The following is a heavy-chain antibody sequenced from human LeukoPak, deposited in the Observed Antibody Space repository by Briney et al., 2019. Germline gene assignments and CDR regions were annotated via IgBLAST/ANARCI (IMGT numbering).Heavy chain of an antibody. CDR3: ARARSSSDRYYYMDV. CDR1: GYTFTSYG. D-gene: IGHD6-13*01. Sequence: ASVKVSCKASGYTFTSYGISWVRQAPGQGLEWMGWISAYNGNTNYAQKLQGRVTMTTDTSTSTAYMELRSLRSDDTAVYYCARARSSSDRYYYMDVWGKGTTVTVSS. CDR2: ISAYNGNT. J-gene: IGHJ6*03. V-gene: IGHV1-18*01.